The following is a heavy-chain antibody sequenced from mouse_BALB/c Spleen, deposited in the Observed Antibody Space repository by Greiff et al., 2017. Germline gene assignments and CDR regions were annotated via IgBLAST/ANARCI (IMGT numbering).Heavy chain of an antibody. CDR3: ARSDYRYDDWFDY. J-gene: IGHJ3*01. Sequence: VQLQQSGAELVKPGASVKLSCTASGFNITDTYMHWVKQRPEQGLEWIGRIDPANGNTKYDPKFQGKATITADTSSNTAYLQLSSLTSEDTAVYYCARSDYRYDDWFDYWGQGTLVTVSA. CDR2: IDPANGNT. D-gene: IGHD2-14*01. V-gene: IGHV14-3*02. CDR1: GFNITDTY.